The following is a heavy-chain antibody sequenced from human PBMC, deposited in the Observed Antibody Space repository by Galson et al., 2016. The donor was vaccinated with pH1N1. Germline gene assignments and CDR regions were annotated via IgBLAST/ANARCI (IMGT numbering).Heavy chain of an antibody. V-gene: IGHV6-1*01. CDR1: GDSVSSNSAA. J-gene: IGHJ4*02. CDR3: ARHSPGRAVGVFDC. CDR2: TYYRSKWLY. D-gene: IGHD6-19*01. Sequence: CAISGDSVSSNSAAWNWIRQSPSRGLEWLGRTYYRSKWLYNYAVSVQGRITINPDTSKNQFSLQLNSVTPEDTAVYYCARHSPGRAVGVFDCWGQGTLVTVSS.